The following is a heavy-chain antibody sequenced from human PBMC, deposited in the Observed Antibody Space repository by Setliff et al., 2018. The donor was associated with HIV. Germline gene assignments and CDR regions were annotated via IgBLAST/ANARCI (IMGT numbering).Heavy chain of an antibody. CDR2: IYTSGST. V-gene: IGHV4-61*02. CDR3: ARRGAYGYDYFDY. CDR1: GGSISSGTSY. J-gene: IGHJ4*02. Sequence: SETLSLTCTVSGGSISSGTSYWSWIRQPAGKGLEWIGRIYTSGSTNYNPSLKSRVSISVDTSKNQFSLKLTSVTAADTAVYYCARRGAYGYDYFDYWGPGILVTVSS. D-gene: IGHD5-12*01.